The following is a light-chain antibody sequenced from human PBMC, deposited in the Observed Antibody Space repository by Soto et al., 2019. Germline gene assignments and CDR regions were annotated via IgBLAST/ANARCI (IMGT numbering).Light chain of an antibody. V-gene: IGKV3-20*01. CDR3: QQYCSSPLFT. CDR2: GAS. Sequence: EIVLTQSPGTLSLSPGERATLSCRASQSVNSNYLAWYQQKPGQAPRLLIYGASSRATGMPDRFSGSGSGTDFTLTISRLEPEDFAVYYCQQYCSSPLFTFGPGTKLDI. J-gene: IGKJ3*01. CDR1: QSVNSNY.